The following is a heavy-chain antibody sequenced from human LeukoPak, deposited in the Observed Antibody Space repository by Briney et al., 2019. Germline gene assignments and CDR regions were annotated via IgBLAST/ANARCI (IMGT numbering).Heavy chain of an antibody. V-gene: IGHV3-23*01. CDR1: GFTFNTHW. CDR2: ISGSGGST. J-gene: IGHJ4*02. Sequence: GGSLRLSCAASGFTFNTHWMSWVRQAPGKGLEWVSAISGSGGSTYYANSVKGRFTISRDNSKNTLYLQMNSLRAEDTAVYYCAKASGGFGESMDYWGQGTLVTVSS. D-gene: IGHD3-10*01. CDR3: AKASGGFGESMDY.